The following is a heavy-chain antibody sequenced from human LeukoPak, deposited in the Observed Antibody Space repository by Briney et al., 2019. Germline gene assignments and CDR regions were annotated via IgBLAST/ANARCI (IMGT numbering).Heavy chain of an antibody. V-gene: IGHV3-7*01. CDR3: ARVRCSSNSCFPDY. Sequence: GGSLRLSCAASGFTFSTYWMSWVREAPGKGLERVANIKQDGSDKYYVDSVKGRFTISRDNAKNSLFLQMNSLRAEDTAVYYCARVRCSSNSCFPDYWGQGTLVTVSS. CDR1: GFTFSTYW. J-gene: IGHJ4*02. CDR2: IKQDGSDK. D-gene: IGHD2-2*01.